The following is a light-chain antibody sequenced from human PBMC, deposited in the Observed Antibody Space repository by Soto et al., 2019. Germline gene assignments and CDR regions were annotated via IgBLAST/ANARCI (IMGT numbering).Light chain of an antibody. J-gene: IGLJ1*01. CDR1: SSDVGGYNY. CDR2: QVS. Sequence: QSALTQPPSASGSPGQSVTISCTGTSSDVGGYNYVSWYQQHPGKAPKLMIFQVSNRASGVSNRFSGSKSGDTASLTISGLQAEDEADYYCSSYTTSSTLYVFGTGTKLTVL. V-gene: IGLV2-14*01. CDR3: SSYTTSSTLYV.